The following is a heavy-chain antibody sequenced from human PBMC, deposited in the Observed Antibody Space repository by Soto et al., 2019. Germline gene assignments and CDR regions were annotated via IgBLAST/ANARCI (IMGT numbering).Heavy chain of an antibody. CDR1: VYIFTSYW. CDR2: IYPGDSDT. V-gene: IGHV5-51*01. D-gene: IGHD1-7*01. CDR3: AIWRNCCDYYNYYGMDG. J-gene: IGHJ6*02. Sequence: PGESMKISCEGSVYIFTSYWIAWVRQMPGKGLEWMGIIYPGDSDTRFSPSFQGQVTMSADKSINTAYLQWSSLKASDTAMYYWAIWRNCCDYYNYYGMDGWGQGKTVTVS.